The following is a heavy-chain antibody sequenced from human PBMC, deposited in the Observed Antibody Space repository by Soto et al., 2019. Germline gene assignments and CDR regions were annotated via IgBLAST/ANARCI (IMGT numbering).Heavy chain of an antibody. CDR2: INPNSGGT. CDR1: GYTFTGYY. D-gene: IGHD3-10*01. CDR3: ARDQTYYYGSGLKLTGYGMDV. V-gene: IGHV1-2*04. Sequence: ASVKVSCKASGYTFTGYYMHWVRQAPGQGLEWMGWINPNSGGTNYAQKFQGWVTMTRDTSISTAYMELSRLRSDDTAVYYCARDQTYYYGSGLKLTGYGMDVWGQGTTVTVSS. J-gene: IGHJ6*02.